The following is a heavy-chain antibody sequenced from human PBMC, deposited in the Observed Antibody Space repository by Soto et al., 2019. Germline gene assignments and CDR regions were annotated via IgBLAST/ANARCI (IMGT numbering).Heavy chain of an antibody. CDR2: IYYSGST. Sequence: QVQLQESGPGLVKPSQTLSLTCTVSGGSISSGSYYWSWIRQHPGKGLEWIGYIYYSGSTYSNPSRTSRVTISLDTSKNQFSLKLSSVTAADTAVYYCARRPYSSGWYDYWGQGTLVTVSS. CDR3: ARRPYSSGWYDY. D-gene: IGHD6-19*01. V-gene: IGHV4-31*03. CDR1: GGSISSGSYY. J-gene: IGHJ4*02.